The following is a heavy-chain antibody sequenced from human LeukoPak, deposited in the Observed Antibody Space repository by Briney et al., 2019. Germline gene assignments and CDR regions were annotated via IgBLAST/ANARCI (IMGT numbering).Heavy chain of an antibody. CDR3: ARDPTTVVTLPYYFDF. J-gene: IGHJ4*02. CDR1: GGSFTGYH. CDR2: INHRGST. Sequence: SEPLSLTCAVYGGSFTGYHWNWIRQTPRRGLEWIGEINHRGSTHYNPSLESRVTISVDTSKNQFSLKLSSVTAADTGVYYCARDPTTVVTLPYYFDFWGQGTQVTVSS. D-gene: IGHD4-23*01. V-gene: IGHV4-34*01.